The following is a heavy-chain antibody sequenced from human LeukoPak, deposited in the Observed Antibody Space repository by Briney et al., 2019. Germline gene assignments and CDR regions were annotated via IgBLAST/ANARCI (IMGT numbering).Heavy chain of an antibody. Sequence: GGSLRLSCAASGFTFSSYAMSWVRQAPGKGLEWVSAISGSGGSTYYADSVKGRFTISRVNSKNTLHLQMNSLRAEDTAVYYCAKIYFDWLFAYWGQGTLVTVSS. CDR2: ISGSGGST. J-gene: IGHJ4*02. CDR3: AKIYFDWLFAY. D-gene: IGHD3-9*01. CDR1: GFTFSSYA. V-gene: IGHV3-23*01.